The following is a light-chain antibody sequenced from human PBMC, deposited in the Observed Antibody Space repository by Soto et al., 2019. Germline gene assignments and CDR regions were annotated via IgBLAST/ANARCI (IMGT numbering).Light chain of an antibody. Sequence: EIVLTQSAGAVSLSPGERATLSCRASQSVSSSYLAWYQQKPGQAPRLLIYGASSRATGIPDRFSGSGSGTDFTLTISRLEPEDFAVYYCQQYGSSPTWTFGQGTKVDIK. V-gene: IGKV3-20*01. CDR1: QSVSSSY. CDR3: QQYGSSPTWT. J-gene: IGKJ1*01. CDR2: GAS.